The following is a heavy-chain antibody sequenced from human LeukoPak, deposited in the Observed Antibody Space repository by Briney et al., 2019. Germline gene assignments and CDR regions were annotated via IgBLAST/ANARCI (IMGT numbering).Heavy chain of an antibody. D-gene: IGHD4-23*01. CDR2: IYTSGST. J-gene: IGHJ5*02. CDR3: AREGHTLTTVGA. CDR1: GGPISSGSYY. Sequence: SETLSRTCTVSGGPISSGSYYWSWLRQPAGKGLEWIGRIYTSGSTNYNPSLKSRVTISVDTSKNQFSLKLSSVTAADTAVYYCAREGHTLTTVGAWGQGTLVTVSS. V-gene: IGHV4-61*02.